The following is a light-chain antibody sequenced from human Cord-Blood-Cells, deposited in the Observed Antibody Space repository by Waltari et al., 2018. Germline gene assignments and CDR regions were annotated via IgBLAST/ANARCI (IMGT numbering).Light chain of an antibody. V-gene: IGLV2-11*01. CDR1: RSDVGGYNY. CDR3: CSYAGSYTYV. Sequence: QSALPQPRSVSGSPGQSVTISRTGTRSDVGGYNYVSLDQPHPGKAPKLMIYDVRQRPSGVPDRFSGSKSGNTVSLTISGLQAEDEADYYCCSYAGSYTYVFGTGTKVTVL. J-gene: IGLJ1*01. CDR2: DVR.